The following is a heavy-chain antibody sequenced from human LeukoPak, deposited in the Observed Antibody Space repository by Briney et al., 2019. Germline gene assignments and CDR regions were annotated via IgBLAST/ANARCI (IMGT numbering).Heavy chain of an antibody. D-gene: IGHD3-22*01. CDR3: TTDRRDSSGYTPDYFDY. J-gene: IGHJ4*02. Sequence: GGSLRLLCAACGFTLSNAWMSWVRQAPGKAREWVGRIKSKTDGGTTDYAAPVKGRFTISRDDSKNTLYLQMNSLKTEDTAVYHCTTDRRDSSGYTPDYFDYWGQGTLVTVSS. CDR2: IKSKTDGGTT. V-gene: IGHV3-15*01. CDR1: GFTLSNAW.